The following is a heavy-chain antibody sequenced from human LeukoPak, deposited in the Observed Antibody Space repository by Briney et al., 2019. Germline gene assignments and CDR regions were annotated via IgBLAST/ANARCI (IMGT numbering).Heavy chain of an antibody. CDR1: GFTFRTYA. CDR2: ISGSGGST. V-gene: IGHV3-23*01. J-gene: IGHJ4*02. CDR3: ARDINPFAY. Sequence: GGSLRLSCAASGFTFRTYAMNWARQAPGEGLEWVSTISGSGGSTYYADSVKGRFTISRDNSKNTLYLQMNNLRAEDTALYFCARDINPFAYWGQGTLVTVSS.